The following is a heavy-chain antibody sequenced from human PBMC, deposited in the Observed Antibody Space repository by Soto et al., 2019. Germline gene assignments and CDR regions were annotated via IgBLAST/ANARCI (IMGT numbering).Heavy chain of an antibody. CDR1: GGSISSSNW. V-gene: IGHV4-4*02. CDR3: ARVTPPIYCSGGSCYSREFDY. Sequence: QVQLQESGPGLVKPSGTLSLTCAVSGGSISSSNWWSWVRQPPGKGLEWIGEIYHSGSTNYNPSLESRLTISVEKSKSQFVLKLSSVTAADTAVYYWARVTPPIYCSGGSCYSREFDYWGQGTLVTVSS. J-gene: IGHJ4*02. CDR2: IYHSGST. D-gene: IGHD2-15*01.